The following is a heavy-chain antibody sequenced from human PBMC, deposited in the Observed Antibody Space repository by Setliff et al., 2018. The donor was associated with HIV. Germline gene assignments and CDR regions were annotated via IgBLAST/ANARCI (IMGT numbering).Heavy chain of an antibody. CDR3: VAGSGWKGDS. CDR1: GCTFSSYS. V-gene: IGHV1-58*01. D-gene: IGHD6-19*01. CDR2: IVIGSGKT. J-gene: IGHJ4*02. Sequence: SVKVSCKASGCTFSSYSLHWVRQAPGQRPEWIGWIVIGSGKTEYAQRFQGRVTITRDMSTSTVYMELRSLRSEDTAVYYCVAGSGWKGDSWGQGTLVTVSS.